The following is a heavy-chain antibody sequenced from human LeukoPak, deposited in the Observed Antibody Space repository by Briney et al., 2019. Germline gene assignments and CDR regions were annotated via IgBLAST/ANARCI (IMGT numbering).Heavy chain of an antibody. CDR2: IYYSGST. Sequence: SETLSLTCTVSGGSISSYYWSWIRQPPGKGLEWIGYIYYSGSTNYNPSLKSRVTISVDTSKNQFSLKLSSVTAADTAVYYCARHIAAAGPLYYFDYWGQGTLVTVSS. D-gene: IGHD6-13*01. J-gene: IGHJ4*02. V-gene: IGHV4-59*08. CDR1: GGSISSYY. CDR3: ARHIAAAGPLYYFDY.